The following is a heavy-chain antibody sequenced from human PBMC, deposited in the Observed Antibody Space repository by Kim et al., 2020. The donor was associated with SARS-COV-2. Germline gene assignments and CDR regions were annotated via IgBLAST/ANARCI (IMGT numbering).Heavy chain of an antibody. CDR3: AAEGSGGSGSSTIDY. CDR2: IVVGSGNT. D-gene: IGHD3-10*01. V-gene: IGHV1-58*01. CDR1: GFTFTSSA. Sequence: SVKVSCKASGFTFTSSAVQWVRQARGQRLEWIGWIVVGSGNTNYAQKFQERVTITRDMSTSTAYMELSSLRSEDTAVYYCAAEGSGGSGSSTIDYWGQGTLVTVSS. J-gene: IGHJ4*02.